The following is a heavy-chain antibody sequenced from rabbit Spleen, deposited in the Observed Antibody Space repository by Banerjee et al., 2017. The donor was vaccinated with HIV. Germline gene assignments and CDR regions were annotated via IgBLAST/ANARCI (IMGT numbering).Heavy chain of an antibody. D-gene: IGHD1-1*01. CDR3: ARDLTAVIGWNFNL. J-gene: IGHJ4*01. V-gene: IGHV1S45*01. Sequence: QEQLVESGGGLVRPEGSLKLSCKASGFSFSNKAVMCWVRQAPGKGLEWIACMNTETGKGVYANWAKGRFAISKTPTTTVTLQMTSLTAADTATYFCARDLTAVIGWNFNLWGQGTLVTVS. CDR1: GFSFSNKAV. CDR2: MNTETGKG.